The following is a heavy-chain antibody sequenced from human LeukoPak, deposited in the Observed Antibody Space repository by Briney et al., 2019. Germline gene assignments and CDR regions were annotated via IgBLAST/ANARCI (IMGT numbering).Heavy chain of an antibody. CDR3: ARVAGSIDY. D-gene: IGHD6-19*01. V-gene: IGHV1-8*03. CDR2: MDPNSGYT. CDR1: GYTFTTYD. J-gene: IGHJ4*02. Sequence: ASVKVSCKASGYTFTTYDINWVRQATGQGLEWMGWMDPNSGYTGYAQKFQGRVTITRDTSISTAYMELSSLRSEDTAVYYCARVAGSIDYWGQGTLVTVSS.